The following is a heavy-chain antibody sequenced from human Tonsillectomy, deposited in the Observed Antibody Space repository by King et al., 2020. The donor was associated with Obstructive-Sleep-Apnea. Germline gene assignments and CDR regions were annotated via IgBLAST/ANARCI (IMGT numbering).Heavy chain of an antibody. Sequence: VQLQQWGAGLLKPSETLSLNCAVYGGSFSDYYWNWIRQPPGKGLEWVGEINHSGSTDSNPSLKSRVTMSVDMSKNQFSLKLSSVTAADTAVYYCARRERESTPNYWGQGTLVTVSS. V-gene: IGHV4-34*01. CDR1: GGSFSDYY. D-gene: IGHD1-1*01. J-gene: IGHJ4*02. CDR2: INHSGST. CDR3: ARRERESTPNY.